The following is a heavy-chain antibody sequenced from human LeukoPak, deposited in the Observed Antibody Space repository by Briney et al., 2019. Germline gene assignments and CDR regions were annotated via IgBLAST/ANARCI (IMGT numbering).Heavy chain of an antibody. V-gene: IGHV3-21*04. D-gene: IGHD5-12*01. J-gene: IGHJ3*02. CDR2: ISSSSSYP. CDR3: AKDSAGYNEIYDAFDI. Sequence: GGSLRLSCAAPGSTLSSYSMSSVCHAPGKGPERVSSISSSSSYPSYAHSLKGRFTISRAHSKNTLYLQIISVRPQDTAVYYGAKDSAGYNEIYDAFDIWGQGTRVTVSS. CDR1: GSTLSSYS.